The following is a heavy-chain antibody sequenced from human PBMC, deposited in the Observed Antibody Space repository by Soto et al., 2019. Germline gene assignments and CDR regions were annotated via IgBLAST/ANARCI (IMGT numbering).Heavy chain of an antibody. D-gene: IGHD1-1*01. V-gene: IGHV5-51*01. J-gene: IGHJ6*02. Sequence: GESVKISWKGSGYSFTSYWIGWVREMPGKGLEWMGIIYHGGYDTRQHPSFQGQVTISVDKPISTAYLQWSSLKASDAAMYYCARHWAAGGTDLPWRSIGMDVWGQGTTVTVSS. CDR2: IYHGGYDT. CDR3: ARHWAAGGTDLPWRSIGMDV. CDR1: GYSFTSYW.